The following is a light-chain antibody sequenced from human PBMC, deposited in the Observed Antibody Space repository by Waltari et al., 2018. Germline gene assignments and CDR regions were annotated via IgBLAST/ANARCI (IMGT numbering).Light chain of an antibody. CDR2: GNN. CDR3: QSYDRSLSGWV. V-gene: IGLV1-40*01. Sequence: QSVLTQPPSVSGAPGQRVTISCTGSSSNSGAGYDVHWYQQLPGTVPKLLIDGNNNRPSGVPDRFSGSKSGTSASLAITGLQAEDEGDYYCQSYDRSLSGWVFGGGTKLTVL. CDR1: SSNSGAGYD. J-gene: IGLJ3*02.